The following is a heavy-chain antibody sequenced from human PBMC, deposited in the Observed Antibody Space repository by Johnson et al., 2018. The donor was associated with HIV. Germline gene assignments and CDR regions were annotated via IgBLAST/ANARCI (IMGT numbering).Heavy chain of an antibody. CDR3: ARAVCRGGRCYSHDAFDI. V-gene: IGHV3-13*01. J-gene: IGHJ3*02. CDR2: IGTAGDT. CDR1: GFTFSSYD. Sequence: VQLVESGGGLVKPAGSLRLSCAASGFTFSSYDMHWVRQATGKGLEWVSTIGTAGDTYYPGSVKGRFTVSREDAKNSLYLQMNSLRAGDTALYYCARAVCRGGRCYSHDAFDIWGQGTMVTVSS. D-gene: IGHD2-15*01.